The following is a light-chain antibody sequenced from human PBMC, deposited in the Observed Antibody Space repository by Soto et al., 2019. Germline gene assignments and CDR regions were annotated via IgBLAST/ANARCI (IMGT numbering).Light chain of an antibody. CDR2: DAS. Sequence: DIQMTQSPSTLSASVGDRVTITCRASQSISSWLAWYQQKPGKAPKLQIYDASSLESGVPSRFSGSGSGTEFTLTISSLQPDDFATYYCQQESTFGGGTKVEIK. CDR3: QQEST. CDR1: QSISSW. V-gene: IGKV1-5*01. J-gene: IGKJ4*01.